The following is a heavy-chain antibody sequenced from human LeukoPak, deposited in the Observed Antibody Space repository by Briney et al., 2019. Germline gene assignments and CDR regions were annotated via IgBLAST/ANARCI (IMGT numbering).Heavy chain of an antibody. CDR2: INHSGST. Sequence: SETLSLTRAVYGGAFIGYYTSWIRQPPGKGLEWIGEINHSGSTNYNPSLKSRVTISVDTSKNQFSLKLSSVTAADTAVYYCARGSGITMVRGVLINWFDPWGQGTLVTVSS. J-gene: IGHJ5*02. V-gene: IGHV4-34*01. CDR3: ARGSGITMVRGVLINWFDP. CDR1: GGAFIGYY. D-gene: IGHD3-10*01.